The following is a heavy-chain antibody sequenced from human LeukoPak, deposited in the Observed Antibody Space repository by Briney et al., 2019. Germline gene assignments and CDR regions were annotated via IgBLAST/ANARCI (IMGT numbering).Heavy chain of an antibody. J-gene: IGHJ2*01. Sequence: SETLSFTCTVSGGSISSYYWSWIRQPAGKGLEWIGRIYTSGSTNYNPSLKSRVTMSVDTSKNQFSLKLSSVTAADTAVYYRARRVKGYYGSGSYFWYFDLWGRGTLVTVSS. V-gene: IGHV4-4*07. D-gene: IGHD3-10*01. CDR1: GGSISSYY. CDR3: ARRVKGYYGSGSYFWYFDL. CDR2: IYTSGST.